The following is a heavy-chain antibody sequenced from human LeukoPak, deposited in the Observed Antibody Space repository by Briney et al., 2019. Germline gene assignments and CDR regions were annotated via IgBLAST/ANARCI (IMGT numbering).Heavy chain of an antibody. Sequence: PGGSLRLSCAASGFTFSSYAMSWVRQAPGKGLEWVSAISGSGGSTYYADSVRGRFTISRDGSKNTLYLQMNSLRAEDAAVYYCAKAPVTSCRGAYCYPFDYWGQGTLVTVSS. D-gene: IGHD2-21*01. CDR1: GFTFSSYA. CDR3: AKAPVTSCRGAYCYPFDY. V-gene: IGHV3-23*01. J-gene: IGHJ4*02. CDR2: ISGSGGST.